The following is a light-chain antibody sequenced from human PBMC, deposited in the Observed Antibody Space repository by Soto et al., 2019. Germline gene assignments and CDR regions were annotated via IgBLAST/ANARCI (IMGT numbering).Light chain of an antibody. V-gene: IGKV3-11*01. CDR2: DAS. Sequence: EIVLTQSPATLSLSPGERATLSCRASQSVRSYLAWYQQKPGQAPRLLIYDASNRATGIPARFGGSGSGTDFTLTISSLEPEEFAVYYCQQRSNWPLTFGGGTKVEIK. CDR3: QQRSNWPLT. CDR1: QSVRSY. J-gene: IGKJ4*01.